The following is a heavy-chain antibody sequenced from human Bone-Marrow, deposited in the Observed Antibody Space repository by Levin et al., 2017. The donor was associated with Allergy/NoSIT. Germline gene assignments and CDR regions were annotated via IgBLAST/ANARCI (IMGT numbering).Heavy chain of an antibody. J-gene: IGHJ4*02. CDR3: ARDAGGPFDF. Sequence: SETLSLTCTVSGDSITSYYWSWLRQPPGKGLEWIGYIYYSGSPNYNPSLKSRLTMSVDTSKNQISLNLSSVTAADTAVYYCARDAGGPFDFWGQGTLVTVSS. V-gene: IGHV4-59*01. CDR2: IYYSGSP. CDR1: GDSITSYY. D-gene: IGHD2-8*02.